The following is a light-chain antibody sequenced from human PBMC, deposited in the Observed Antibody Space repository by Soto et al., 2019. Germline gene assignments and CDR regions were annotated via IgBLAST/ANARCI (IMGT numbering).Light chain of an antibody. J-gene: IGLJ1*01. Sequence: QSALTQPAPVSGSPGQSITISCTGTSSDVGGYNYVSWYQQHPGKAPKLMIYDVSNRPSGVSNRFSGSKSGNTASLTISGLQAEDEADSYCSSYTSSSTYVFVTGTKVTV. V-gene: IGLV2-14*01. CDR3: SSYTSSSTYV. CDR2: DVS. CDR1: SSDVGGYNY.